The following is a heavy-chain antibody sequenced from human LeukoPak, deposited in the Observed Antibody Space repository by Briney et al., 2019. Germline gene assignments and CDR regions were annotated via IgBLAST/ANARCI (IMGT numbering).Heavy chain of an antibody. CDR1: GFTFSDYN. Sequence: GGSLRLSCAASGFTFSDYNMKWVRQAPGKGLEWVSGISGSAFSTYSADSVKGRFTISRDNSKNTLYLQMNSLRVEDTAIYYCARDTGSGYDYFSYYFDFWGQGTLVTVSS. CDR2: ISGSAFST. V-gene: IGHV3-23*01. D-gene: IGHD5-12*01. J-gene: IGHJ4*02. CDR3: ARDTGSGYDYFSYYFDF.